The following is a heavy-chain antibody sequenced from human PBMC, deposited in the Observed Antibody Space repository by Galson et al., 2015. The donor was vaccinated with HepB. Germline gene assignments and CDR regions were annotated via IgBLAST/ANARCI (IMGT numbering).Heavy chain of an antibody. CDR3: TASPDYSSGWYYFDY. Sequence: SVKVSCKASGYTFTYRYLHWVRQAPGQALEWMGWITPFNGNTNYAQKFQDRVTITRDRSMSTAYMELSSLRSEDTAMYYCTASPDYSSGWYYFDYWGQGTLVTVSS. J-gene: IGHJ4*02. CDR2: ITPFNGNT. CDR1: GYTFTYRY. D-gene: IGHD6-19*01. V-gene: IGHV1-45*02.